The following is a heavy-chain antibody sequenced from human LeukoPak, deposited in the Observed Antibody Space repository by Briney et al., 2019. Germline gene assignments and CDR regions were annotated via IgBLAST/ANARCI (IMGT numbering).Heavy chain of an antibody. Sequence: PGGSLRLSRAASGFTFSSYGMHWVRQAPGKGLEWVAVIWYDGSSQYYADSVKTRFTISRDNSNNTLYLQINSLRAEDTAVYYCARDGDGYNYWYFDLWGRGTLVTVSS. CDR3: ARDGDGYNYWYFDL. CDR1: GFTFSSYG. V-gene: IGHV3-33*01. J-gene: IGHJ2*01. D-gene: IGHD5-24*01. CDR2: IWYDGSSQ.